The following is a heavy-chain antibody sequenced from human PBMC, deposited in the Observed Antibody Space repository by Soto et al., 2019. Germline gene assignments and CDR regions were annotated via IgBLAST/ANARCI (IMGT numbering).Heavy chain of an antibody. CDR1: GYTFTSYD. Sequence: ASVKVSCKASGYTFTSYDINWVRQATGQGLEWMGWMNPNSGNTGYAQKFQGRVTMTRNTSISTAYMELSSLRSEDTAVYYCASDIIGYCSGGSCYFRDYWGQGTLVTVST. V-gene: IGHV1-8*01. J-gene: IGHJ4*02. D-gene: IGHD2-15*01. CDR3: ASDIIGYCSGGSCYFRDY. CDR2: MNPNSGNT.